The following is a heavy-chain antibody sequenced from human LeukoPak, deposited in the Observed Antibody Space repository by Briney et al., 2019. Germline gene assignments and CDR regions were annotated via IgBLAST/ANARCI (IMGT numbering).Heavy chain of an antibody. Sequence: ASVKVSCKASGYTFTGYYMHGVRQAPGQGLEGMGWINPNSGGTNYAQKFQGRVTMTRDTSISTAYMELSRLRSDDTAGYYCAREGSWYVGWFDPWGQGTLVTVSS. CDR3: AREGSWYVGWFDP. J-gene: IGHJ5*02. CDR1: GYTFTGYY. D-gene: IGHD6-13*01. CDR2: INPNSGGT. V-gene: IGHV1-2*02.